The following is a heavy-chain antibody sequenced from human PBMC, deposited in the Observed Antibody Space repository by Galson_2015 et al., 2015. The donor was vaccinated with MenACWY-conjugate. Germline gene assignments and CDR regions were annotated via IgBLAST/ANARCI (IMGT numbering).Heavy chain of an antibody. V-gene: IGHV3-53*01. Sequence: SLRLSCAASGLTVSSNYMSWVRQAPGKGLEWVSIIYRDGKTFYADSVQGRFIISRDNSKNTLYLQVNSLTAGDTAVYYCARGTLAVAGTDYWGQGTLVTVSS. D-gene: IGHD6-19*01. CDR3: ARGTLAVAGTDY. CDR1: GLTVSSNY. J-gene: IGHJ4*02. CDR2: IYRDGKT.